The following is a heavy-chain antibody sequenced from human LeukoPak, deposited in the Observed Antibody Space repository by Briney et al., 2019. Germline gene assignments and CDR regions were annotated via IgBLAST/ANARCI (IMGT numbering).Heavy chain of an antibody. J-gene: IGHJ5*02. CDR1: GASINRDY. D-gene: IGHD3-22*01. V-gene: IGHV4-59*01. CDR2: IHYTGST. Sequence: SETLSLTCTVSGASINRDYWSWLRQTPGKGLEWIGYIHYTGSTNYNPSLKSRVAISLDTSKNQFSLKLSSVTAADTAVYYCARESNYHDSPGYNWFDPWGQGTLVTVSS. CDR3: ARESNYHDSPGYNWFDP.